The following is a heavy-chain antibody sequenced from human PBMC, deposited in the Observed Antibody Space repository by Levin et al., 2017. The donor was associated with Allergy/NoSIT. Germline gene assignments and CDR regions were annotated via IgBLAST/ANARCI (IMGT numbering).Heavy chain of an antibody. CDR1: GFTFSNYA. V-gene: IGHV3-30*04. D-gene: IGHD3-22*01. CDR3: ARDMRAWGVVVINGDNDY. J-gene: IGHJ4*02. CDR2: ISYDGNNK. Sequence: GESLKISCAASGFTFSNYAMHWVRQAPGKGLEWVAAISYDGNNKYYADSVKGRFTISRDNSKNTLYLQMNSLRAEDTAMYYCARDMRAWGVVVINGDNDYWGQGTLVTVSS.